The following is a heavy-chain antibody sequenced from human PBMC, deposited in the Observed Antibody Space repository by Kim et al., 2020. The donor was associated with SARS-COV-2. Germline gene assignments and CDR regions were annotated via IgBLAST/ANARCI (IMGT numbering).Heavy chain of an antibody. CDR2: ISSSGSTK. CDR3: ARTGSGRGNYFDY. D-gene: IGHD2-15*01. CDR1: GFTFSSYE. J-gene: IGHJ4*02. V-gene: IGHV3-48*03. Sequence: GGSLRLSCAASGFTFSSYEMNWVRQAPGKGLEWVSSISSSGSTKYYADSVKGRFTISRDNAKNSVYLQMNSLRAEDTAVYYCARTGSGRGNYFDYWGQGTLVTVSS.